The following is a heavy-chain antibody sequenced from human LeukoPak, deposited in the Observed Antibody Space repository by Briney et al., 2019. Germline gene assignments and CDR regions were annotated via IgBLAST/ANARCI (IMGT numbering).Heavy chain of an antibody. CDR1: GGSISSSSYS. Sequence: SETLSLTCTVSGGSISSSSYSWGWIRQPPGKGLEWIGSIYYSGSTYYNPSLKSRVTISVDTSKNQFSLKLSSVTAADTAVYYCASFIRFLEWLSQYYFDYWGQGTLVTVSS. CDR3: ASFIRFLEWLSQYYFDY. J-gene: IGHJ4*02. D-gene: IGHD3-3*01. CDR2: IYYSGST. V-gene: IGHV4-39*01.